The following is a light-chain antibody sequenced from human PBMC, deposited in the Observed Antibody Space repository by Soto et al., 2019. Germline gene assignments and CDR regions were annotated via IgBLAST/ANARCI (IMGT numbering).Light chain of an antibody. Sequence: QSALTQPASVSGSLGQSITISCTGTSSDVGGYNYVSWYQQHPGKDPKVVIFEVTKRPSGVSSRFSGSKSGNTASLTVSGLQAEDEGDYYCSSYTSSRTVLFGGGTKVPVL. CDR2: EVT. CDR3: SSYTSSRTVL. CDR1: SSDVGGYNY. V-gene: IGLV2-14*01. J-gene: IGLJ2*01.